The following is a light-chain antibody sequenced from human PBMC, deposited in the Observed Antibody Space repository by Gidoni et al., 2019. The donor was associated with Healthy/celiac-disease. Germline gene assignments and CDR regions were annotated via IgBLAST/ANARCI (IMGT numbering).Light chain of an antibody. CDR3: QQYYSYPCS. Sequence: AIRMTPSPSSFSASTGDRVTITCRASQGISSYLAWYQQKPGKAPKLLIYAASTLQSGVPSRFSGSGSGTDFTLTISCLQSEDFATYYCQQYYSYPCSFXQXTKLEIK. V-gene: IGKV1-8*01. J-gene: IGKJ2*04. CDR2: AAS. CDR1: QGISSY.